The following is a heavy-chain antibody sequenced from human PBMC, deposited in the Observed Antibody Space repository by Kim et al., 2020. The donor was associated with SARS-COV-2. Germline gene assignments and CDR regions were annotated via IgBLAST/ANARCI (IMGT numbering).Heavy chain of an antibody. CDR2: ISSSGGAT. CDR3: GKAYYHDSGPDS. Sequence: GGSLRLSCAASGFIFSNFAMSWVRQAPGKGLEWVSGISSSGGATYSADAVQGRFTISRDNSENTLYLQVNSLRAEDAAASYCGKAYYHDSGPDSWGQGTL. D-gene: IGHD3-22*01. V-gene: IGHV3-23*01. J-gene: IGHJ4*02. CDR1: GFIFSNFA.